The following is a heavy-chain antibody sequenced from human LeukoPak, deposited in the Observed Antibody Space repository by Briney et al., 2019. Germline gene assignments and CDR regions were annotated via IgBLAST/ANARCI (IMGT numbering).Heavy chain of an antibody. CDR2: IYYSGST. D-gene: IGHD3-10*01. Sequence: SETLSLTCTVSGGSVSSGSYYWSWIRQPPGKGLEWIGYIYYSGSTNYNPSLKSRVTISVDTSKNQFSLKLSSVTAADTAVYYCARELLWFGILDHWGQGTLVTVSS. CDR1: GGSVSSGSYY. J-gene: IGHJ4*02. CDR3: ARELLWFGILDH. V-gene: IGHV4-61*01.